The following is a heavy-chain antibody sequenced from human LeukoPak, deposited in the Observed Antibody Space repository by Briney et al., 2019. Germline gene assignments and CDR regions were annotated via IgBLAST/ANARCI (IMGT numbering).Heavy chain of an antibody. CDR3: AKADTPLPLRGPYFDY. D-gene: IGHD3-16*01. CDR1: GFSFHSFG. CDR2: ISGSGDTT. J-gene: IGHJ4*02. Sequence: GGSLRLSCAASGFSFHSFGMSWVRQAPGKGLEWVSTISGSGDTTYYADSVKGRFTISKDNSKNTLYLQLNSLRVEDTAVYFCAKADTPLPLRGPYFDYWGQGTLVTVSS. V-gene: IGHV3-23*01.